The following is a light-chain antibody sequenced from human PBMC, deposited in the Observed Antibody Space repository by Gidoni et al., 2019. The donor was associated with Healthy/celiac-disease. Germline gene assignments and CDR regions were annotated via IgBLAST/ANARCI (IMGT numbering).Light chain of an antibody. CDR1: QSVSSY. V-gene: IGKV3-11*01. Sequence: EIVLTQSPATLSLSPGERATLSCRASQSVSSYLAWYQQKPGQAPSLRIYDASNRATGIPARCSGSGSGTDFTLTISSLEPEDFAVYYCQQRSNWPLTFGGGTKVEIK. CDR2: DAS. J-gene: IGKJ4*01. CDR3: QQRSNWPLT.